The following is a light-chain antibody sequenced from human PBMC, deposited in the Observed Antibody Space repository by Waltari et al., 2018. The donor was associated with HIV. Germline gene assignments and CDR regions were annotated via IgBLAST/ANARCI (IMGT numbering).Light chain of an antibody. J-gene: IGLJ1*01. V-gene: IGLV2-23*02. CDR1: SRAVGSYNL. CDR3: CSYAGSSAFV. CDR2: EVT. Sequence: QSALTQPASVSGSPGQSITISCTGTSRAVGSYNLVSWYQHHPGKAPKLMIFEVTKRPSGVSNRFSGSKSGNTASLTISGLQADDEADYYCCSYAGSSAFVFGTGTKVTVL.